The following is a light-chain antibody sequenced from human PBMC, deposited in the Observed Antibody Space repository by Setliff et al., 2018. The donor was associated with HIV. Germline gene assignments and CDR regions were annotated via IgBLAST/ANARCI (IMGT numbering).Light chain of an antibody. J-gene: IGLJ3*02. Sequence: QSVLTQPASVSGSPGQSITISCTGTSSDVGGYNFVSWYQQYPGKAPKLLIFEVSNRPSGVSNRFSGSKSGNTASLTISGLQAEDEADYYCCSYTSSTTLLFGGGTKVTVL. CDR2: EVS. V-gene: IGLV2-14*01. CDR3: CSYTSSTTLL. CDR1: SSDVGGYNF.